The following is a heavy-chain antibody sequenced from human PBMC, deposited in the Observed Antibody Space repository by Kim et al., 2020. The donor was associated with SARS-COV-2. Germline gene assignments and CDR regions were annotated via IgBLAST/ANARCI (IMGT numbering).Heavy chain of an antibody. CDR2: TYYRSKWYN. J-gene: IGHJ6*02. CDR1: GDSVSSNSAA. Sequence: SQTLSLTCAISGDSVSSNSAAWNWIRQSPSRGLEWLGRTYYRSKWYNDYAVSVKSRITINPDTSKNQFYLQLNSVTPEDTAVYYCARWGYGRNSSSNHYYYYGMDVWGQGTTVTVSS. V-gene: IGHV6-1*01. D-gene: IGHD6-6*01. CDR3: ARWGYGRNSSSNHYYYYGMDV.